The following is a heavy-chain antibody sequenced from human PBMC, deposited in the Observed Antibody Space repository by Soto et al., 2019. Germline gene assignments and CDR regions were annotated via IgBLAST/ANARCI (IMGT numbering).Heavy chain of an antibody. CDR1: GFAFSSYA. V-gene: IGHV3-23*01. CDR2: LSGTGGTT. CDR3: AKFIVGTGGSSGWPWFLDS. J-gene: IGHJ4*02. D-gene: IGHD6-25*01. Sequence: EVQLLESGGNLVQPGGSLRLSCAASGFAFSSYAMTWVRQAPGKGLEWVSALSGTGGTTYSADSVRGRFTIARGTHRNTLYLQMTGLSPQDSAIYFCAKFIVGTGGSSGWPWFLDSWGQGTRVTVSS.